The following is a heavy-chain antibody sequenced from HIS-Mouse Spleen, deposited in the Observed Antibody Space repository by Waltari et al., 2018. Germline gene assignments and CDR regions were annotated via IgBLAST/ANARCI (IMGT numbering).Heavy chain of an antibody. Sequence: QVTLRESGPALVKPTQTLTLTCTFSGFSLSTSGMCVSWIRQPPGKALEWLARIDWDDDKYYSTSLKTRLTISRDTSKNQWVLTMTNMDPLDTATYYCARIAEGYTSGWYAFDYWGQGTLVTVSS. J-gene: IGHJ4*02. CDR2: IDWDDDK. D-gene: IGHD6-19*01. V-gene: IGHV2-70*15. CDR3: ARIAEGYTSGWYAFDY. CDR1: GFSLSTSGMC.